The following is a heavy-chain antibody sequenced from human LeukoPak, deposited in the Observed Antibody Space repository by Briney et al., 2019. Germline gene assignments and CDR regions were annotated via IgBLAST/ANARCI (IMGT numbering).Heavy chain of an antibody. Sequence: SETLSLTCTVSGGSISSYYWSWIRQPPGKGLEWIGYIYYSGGTNYNPSLKSRVTISVDTSKDQFSLKLSSVTAADTAVYYCARLGFSNSGSYLAPSDYWGQGTLVTVSS. CDR3: ARLGFSNSGSYLAPSDY. CDR2: IYYSGGT. CDR1: GGSISSYY. J-gene: IGHJ4*02. V-gene: IGHV4-59*08. D-gene: IGHD1-26*01.